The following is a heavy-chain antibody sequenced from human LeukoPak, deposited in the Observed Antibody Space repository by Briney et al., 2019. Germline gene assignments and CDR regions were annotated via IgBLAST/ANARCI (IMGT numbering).Heavy chain of an antibody. CDR1: GYTFTSYG. Sequence: ASVKVSCKASGYTFTSYGISWVRQAPGQGLEWMGWISAYNGNTNYAQKLQGRVTMTTDTSTSTAYMELRSLRSDDTAVYYCARDYVAAALRGYYYYYMDVWGKGTTVTISS. D-gene: IGHD6-13*01. CDR3: ARDYVAAALRGYYYYYMDV. CDR2: ISAYNGNT. V-gene: IGHV1-18*01. J-gene: IGHJ6*03.